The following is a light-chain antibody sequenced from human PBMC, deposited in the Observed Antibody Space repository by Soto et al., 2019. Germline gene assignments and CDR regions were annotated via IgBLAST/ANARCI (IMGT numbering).Light chain of an antibody. J-gene: IGLJ2*01. Sequence: QSVLTQPASVSGSPGQSITISCTGTSGDIGGYNYVSWYQQHPGKAPKLVIYDVNNRPSGISYRFSGSKSGNTASLTISGLQAEDEADYYCASYTRTTTLVFGGGTKLTVL. CDR3: ASYTRTTTLV. CDR1: SGDIGGYNY. V-gene: IGLV2-14*03. CDR2: DVN.